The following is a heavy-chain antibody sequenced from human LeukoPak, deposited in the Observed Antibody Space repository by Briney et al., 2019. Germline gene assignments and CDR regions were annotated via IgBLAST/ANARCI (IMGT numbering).Heavy chain of an antibody. Sequence: GGSLRLSCAASGFIFSRYGIHWVRQAPGKGLEWVAVVSYDGTETKYADSVKGRLNLSRDNSKNTVYLQMNSLTFEDAAVYYCARSARGVIFDVWGKGTTVTVSS. CDR3: ARSARGVIFDV. J-gene: IGHJ6*04. CDR1: GFIFSRYG. V-gene: IGHV3-30*03. D-gene: IGHD3-10*01. CDR2: VSYDGTET.